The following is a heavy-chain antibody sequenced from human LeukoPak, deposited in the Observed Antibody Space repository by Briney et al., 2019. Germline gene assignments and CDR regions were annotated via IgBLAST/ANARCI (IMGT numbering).Heavy chain of an antibody. D-gene: IGHD3-10*01. J-gene: IGHJ4*02. CDR2: VNPNSGGT. CDR1: AYTFTVYY. Sequence: ASVTVSCTSSAYTFTVYYMHWVRQAPGQGLGWMGWVNPNSGGTNYAQKFQGRVTMTRDTSISTAYMELSRLRSDDTAVYYCARVRSRGTYYGSGEYYFDYWGQGTLVTVSS. V-gene: IGHV1-2*02. CDR3: ARVRSRGTYYGSGEYYFDY.